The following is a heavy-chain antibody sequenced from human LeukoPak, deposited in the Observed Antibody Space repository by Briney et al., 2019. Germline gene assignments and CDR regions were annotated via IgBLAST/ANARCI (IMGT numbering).Heavy chain of an antibody. Sequence: GGSLRLSCAASGFTFRAYYMNWIRQAPGKGLEWVSYISPSGKTIYYAGSVKGRFTISRDNARNSLYLEMNSLRAEDTAVYYCARNCNDYDSSGSQGPFDIWGQGTMVTVSS. CDR2: ISPSGKTI. D-gene: IGHD3-22*01. J-gene: IGHJ3*02. CDR1: GFTFRAYY. CDR3: ARNCNDYDSSGSQGPFDI. V-gene: IGHV3-11*04.